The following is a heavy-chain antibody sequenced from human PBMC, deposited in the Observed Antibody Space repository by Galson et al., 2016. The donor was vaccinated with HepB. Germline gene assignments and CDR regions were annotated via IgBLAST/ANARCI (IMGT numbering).Heavy chain of an antibody. V-gene: IGHV2-5*02. Sequence: PALVKPTQTLTLTCSFSGFSLTTDGVGVAWIRQPPGKALEWLALIYWDGDERYNPLLKSRLTITKDTSKNQVLLKMINVDPMDTATYFCAHGMTSLYPMEGSGGPLAFDVWGQGTIVTVSS. CDR3: AHGMTSLYPMEGSGGPLAFDV. CDR2: IYWDGDE. CDR1: GFSLTTDGVG. D-gene: IGHD2-15*01. J-gene: IGHJ3*01.